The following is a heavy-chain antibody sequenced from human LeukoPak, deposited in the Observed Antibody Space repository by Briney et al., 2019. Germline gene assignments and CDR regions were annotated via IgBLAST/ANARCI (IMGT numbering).Heavy chain of an antibody. V-gene: IGHV3-7*01. J-gene: IGHJ3*02. CDR1: GFTFSSYW. CDR3: ARVKDIVLMVYARYAFDI. Sequence: GGSLRLSCAASGFTFSSYWMSWVRQAPGKGLEWVANIKQDGSEKYYVDSVKGRFTISRDNAKNSLYLQMDSLRAEDTAVYYCARVKDIVLMVYARYAFDIWGQGTMVTVSS. D-gene: IGHD2-8*01. CDR2: IKQDGSEK.